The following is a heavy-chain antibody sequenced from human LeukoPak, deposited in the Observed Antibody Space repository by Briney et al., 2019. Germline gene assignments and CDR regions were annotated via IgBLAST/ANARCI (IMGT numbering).Heavy chain of an antibody. D-gene: IGHD6-13*01. CDR3: ARPSSGYSSSWYILDY. Sequence: GGSLRLSCAASGFTVSSNYMSWVRQAPGKGLEWVSVIYSGGSTCYADSVKGRFTISRDNSKNTLYLQMNSLRAEDTAVYYCARPSSGYSSSWYILDYWGQGTLVTVST. J-gene: IGHJ4*02. CDR1: GFTVSSNY. CDR2: IYSGGST. V-gene: IGHV3-66*04.